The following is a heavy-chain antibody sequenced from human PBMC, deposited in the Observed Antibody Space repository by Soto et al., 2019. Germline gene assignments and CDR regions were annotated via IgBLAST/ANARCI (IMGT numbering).Heavy chain of an antibody. D-gene: IGHD6-6*01. CDR1: GFTFSSHW. CDR2: IKEDGGEI. J-gene: IGHJ4*02. Sequence: PGGSLRLSCAAPGFTFSSHWMTWVRQAPGKGLEWVANIKEDGGEIYYVDSVKGRFTISRDNAKNSLYLQMSSLRTEDTAVYYCARGWAALDSWGQGTLVTVSS. V-gene: IGHV3-7*03. CDR3: ARGWAALDS.